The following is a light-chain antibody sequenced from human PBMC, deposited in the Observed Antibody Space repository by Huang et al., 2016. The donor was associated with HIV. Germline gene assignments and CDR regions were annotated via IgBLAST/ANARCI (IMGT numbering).Light chain of an antibody. V-gene: IGKV1-NL1*01. CDR1: QPISNS. Sequence: DIQMTQSPFSLSASIGDRVTITCRASQPISNSLAWYQQKPGQAPKLLLYDASRLKSGVPSRFSGSGSGTTYTLTISSLRPEDFATYYCQQYFTTPPWTFGQGTKLEIK. CDR2: DAS. J-gene: IGKJ2*01. CDR3: QQYFTTPPWT.